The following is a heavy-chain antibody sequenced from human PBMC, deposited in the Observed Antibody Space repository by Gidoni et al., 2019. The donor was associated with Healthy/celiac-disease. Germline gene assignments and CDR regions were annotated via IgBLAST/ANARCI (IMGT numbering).Heavy chain of an antibody. J-gene: IGHJ6*02. Sequence: QVQLVQSGAEVKKPGASVKVSCKASGYTFTSYGISWVRQAPGQGLEWMGWISAYNGNTNYAQKLQGRVTMTTDTSTSTAYMGLRSLRSDDTAVYYCARDPLLGYEGYYYYGMDVWGQGTTVTVSS. D-gene: IGHD7-27*01. V-gene: IGHV1-18*01. CDR3: ARDPLLGYEGYYYYGMDV. CDR2: ISAYNGNT. CDR1: GYTFTSYG.